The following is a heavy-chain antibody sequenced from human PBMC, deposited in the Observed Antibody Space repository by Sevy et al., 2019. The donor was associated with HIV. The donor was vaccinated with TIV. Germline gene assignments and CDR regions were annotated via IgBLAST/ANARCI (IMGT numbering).Heavy chain of an antibody. J-gene: IGHJ4*02. CDR3: ARSEQWLANFDY. CDR2: INAGNGNT. D-gene: IGHD6-19*01. V-gene: IGHV1-3*01. Sequence: ASVKVSCKASGYTFTSYAMHWVRQAPGQRLEWMGWINAGNGNTKYSQKFQGRVTITRDKSASTAYMELSSLRSEDTAVYYCARSEQWLANFDYWGQGTLVTVSS. CDR1: GYTFTSYA.